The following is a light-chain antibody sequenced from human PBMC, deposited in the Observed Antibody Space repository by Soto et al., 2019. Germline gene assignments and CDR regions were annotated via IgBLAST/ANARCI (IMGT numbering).Light chain of an antibody. V-gene: IGKV3-15*01. CDR2: GAP. CDR3: QQYNEWPET. Sequence: EIVMTQSPATLSVSPGERATLSCRASHSVRSSLAWYQQKPGQAPRLLIHGAPTRATGIPGRFSGSGSGTEFTLIISSLQSEDFAVYYCQQYNEWPETFGHGTRVEIK. CDR1: HSVRSS. J-gene: IGKJ1*01.